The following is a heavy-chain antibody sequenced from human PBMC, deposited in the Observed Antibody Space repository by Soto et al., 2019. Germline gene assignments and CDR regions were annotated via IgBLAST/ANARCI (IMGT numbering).Heavy chain of an antibody. V-gene: IGHV1-3*01. CDR1: GYPLTSYA. CDR3: ARDDRGSWDY. Sequence: ASVKVSCKTSGYPLTSYAIHWVRQAPGHRLELLGWINAGNGETRYPQEFQDRVTITRDTSASTTYMELSRLTSEDTSVYYCARDDRGSWDYWGQGTQVTVSS. CDR2: INAGNGET. J-gene: IGHJ4*02. D-gene: IGHD3-22*01.